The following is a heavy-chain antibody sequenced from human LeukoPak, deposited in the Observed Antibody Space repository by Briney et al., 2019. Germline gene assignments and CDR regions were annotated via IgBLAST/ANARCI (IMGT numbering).Heavy chain of an antibody. V-gene: IGHV4-61*02. J-gene: IGHJ4*02. Sequence: SETLSLTCTVSGGSISSDRFYWTWVRQPAGKGLEWIERIKSSNTNYNPSLKSRVSISLDTSTNQFSLKLSSLTAADTAVYYCARVPDWTYVPDYWGQGTLVTVSS. CDR1: GGSISSDRFY. CDR3: ARVPDWTYVPDY. D-gene: IGHD3-16*01. CDR2: IKSSNT.